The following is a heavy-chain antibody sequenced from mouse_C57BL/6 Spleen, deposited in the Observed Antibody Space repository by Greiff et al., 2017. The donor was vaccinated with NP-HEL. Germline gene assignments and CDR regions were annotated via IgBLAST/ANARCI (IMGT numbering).Heavy chain of an antibody. D-gene: IGHD2-3*01. V-gene: IGHV1-69*01. Sequence: QVQLQQPGAELVMPGASVKLSCKASGYTFTSYWMHWVKQRPGQGLEWIGEIDPSDSYTNYNQKFKGKSTLTVDKSSRTAYMQLSSLTSEDSAVYYCARTSYDGYYYFDYWGQGTTLTVSS. CDR1: GYTFTSYW. J-gene: IGHJ2*01. CDR3: ARTSYDGYYYFDY. CDR2: IDPSDSYT.